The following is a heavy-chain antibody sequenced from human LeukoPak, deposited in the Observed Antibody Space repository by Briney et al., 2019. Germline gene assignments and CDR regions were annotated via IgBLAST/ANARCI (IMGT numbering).Heavy chain of an antibody. Sequence: GASVRVSCKATGYTFSGQHIHWVRQAPGQGLEWMGWINSDSGGTNYAQKFQGSVTMTRDTSISTAYMDLSRLRSDDTAVYYCARVISGLWHFDLWGRGTLITVSS. CDR3: ARVISGLWHFDL. J-gene: IGHJ2*01. D-gene: IGHD3-10*01. CDR1: GYTFSGQH. CDR2: INSDSGGT. V-gene: IGHV1-2*02.